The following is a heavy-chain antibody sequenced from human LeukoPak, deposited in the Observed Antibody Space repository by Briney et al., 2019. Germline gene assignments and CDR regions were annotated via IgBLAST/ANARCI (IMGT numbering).Heavy chain of an antibody. J-gene: IGHJ4*02. CDR1: GGSINNYY. Sequence: SETLSLTCTVSGGSINNYYWSWIRQPAGKGLEWIGRIYSSGSTNYSPSLKSRVTMSVDTSKTQFSLRLSSVTAADTAVYYCARGPDARGYSYYFDYWGQGTLVSVSS. CDR3: ARGPDARGYSYYFDY. CDR2: IYSSGST. D-gene: IGHD5-18*01. V-gene: IGHV4-4*07.